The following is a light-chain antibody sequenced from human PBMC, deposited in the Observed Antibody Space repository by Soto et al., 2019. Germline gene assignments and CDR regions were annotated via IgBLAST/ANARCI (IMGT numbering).Light chain of an antibody. CDR2: GAS. Sequence: DIQLTQSPSSLSASVGDRVTITCRASQGVSSYVDWYQQKPGKPPKLLIYGASTLQSGVPSRFSGGASGTEFTLTISSLQPEDFATYYCQQLNSYPLTFGGGTKVDIK. CDR1: QGVSSY. CDR3: QQLNSYPLT. J-gene: IGKJ4*01. V-gene: IGKV1-9*01.